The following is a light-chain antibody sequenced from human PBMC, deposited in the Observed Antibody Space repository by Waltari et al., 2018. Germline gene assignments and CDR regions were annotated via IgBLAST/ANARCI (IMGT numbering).Light chain of an antibody. V-gene: IGKV3-15*01. CDR3: QQYSNWPPWT. CDR2: DTS. Sequence: EIMMTQSPATLSVSTGERATLPCRVSQSVSRKLAWYQQKPGQAPRLLIYDTSSRATDIPARFSGSGSGTEFTLTISSLQSEDFAVYYCQQYSNWPPWTFSQGTKVEI. CDR1: QSVSRK. J-gene: IGKJ1*01.